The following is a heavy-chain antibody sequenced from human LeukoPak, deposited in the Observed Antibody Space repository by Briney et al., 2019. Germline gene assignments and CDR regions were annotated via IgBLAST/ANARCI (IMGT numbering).Heavy chain of an antibody. Sequence: SETLSLTCTVSGGSISPSSWTWIRQPAGKGLEWIGHLYTSGSTNYNPSLKSRVTMSVDTSKNQFSLKLISVTAADTAVYYCARYLYYYGSGGGVYYFDYWGQGTLVTVFS. J-gene: IGHJ4*02. V-gene: IGHV4-4*07. CDR2: LYTSGST. D-gene: IGHD3-10*01. CDR3: ARYLYYYGSGGGVYYFDY. CDR1: GGSISPSS.